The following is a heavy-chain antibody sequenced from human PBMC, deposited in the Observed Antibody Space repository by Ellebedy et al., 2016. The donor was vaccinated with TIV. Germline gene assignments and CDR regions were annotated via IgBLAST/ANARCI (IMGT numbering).Heavy chain of an antibody. D-gene: IGHD4-17*01. CDR2: ISGSGGST. J-gene: IGHJ4*02. Sequence: GESLKISCAASGFTFSSYAMSWVRQAPGKGLEWVSAISGSGGSTYYADSVKGRFTISRDNSKNTLYLQMNGLRAEDTAVYYCARHTDYALDYWGQGALVTVSS. CDR1: GFTFSSYA. V-gene: IGHV3-23*01. CDR3: ARHTDYALDY.